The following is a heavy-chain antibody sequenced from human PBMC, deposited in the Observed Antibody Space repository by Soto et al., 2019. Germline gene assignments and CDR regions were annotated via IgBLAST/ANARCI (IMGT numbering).Heavy chain of an antibody. CDR3: ARVIDGTNLMSDWYFDL. J-gene: IGHJ2*01. D-gene: IGHD3-3*01. Sequence: QLRLQESGPGLLKPSETLSLTCTVSGGSIISYYWGWIRQPPGRGWEGIGYIFNSGSTNYNPSLRSRVTISVXXSXNXXSLKLSSVTAADTAMYYCARVIDGTNLMSDWYFDLWGRGTLVTVSS. V-gene: IGHV4-59*13. CDR2: IFNSGST. CDR1: GGSIISYY.